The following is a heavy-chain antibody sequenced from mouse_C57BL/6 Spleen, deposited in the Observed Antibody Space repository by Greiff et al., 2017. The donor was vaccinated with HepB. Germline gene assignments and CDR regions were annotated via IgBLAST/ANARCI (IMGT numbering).Heavy chain of an antibody. Sequence: VQLQQPGAELVRPGSSVKLSCKASGYTFTSYWMHWVKQRPIQGLEWIGNIDPSDSETHYNQKFKDKATLTVDKSSSTAYMQLSSLTSEDSAVYYCARGNLLPAWFAYWGQGTLVTVSA. CDR3: ARGNLLPAWFAY. D-gene: IGHD2-10*01. J-gene: IGHJ3*01. CDR2: IDPSDSET. V-gene: IGHV1-52*01. CDR1: GYTFTSYW.